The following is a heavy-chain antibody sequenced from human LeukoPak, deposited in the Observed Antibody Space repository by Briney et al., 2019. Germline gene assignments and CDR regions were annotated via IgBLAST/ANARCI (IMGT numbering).Heavy chain of an antibody. Sequence: TGGSLRLSCAASGFTFSRYWMHWVRQAPGKGLVWVSRINSDGSSTSYADSVKGRFTISRDNAKNTLYLQMNSLRAEDTAVYYCARGATRITIFGVVKSGMDVWGQGTTVTVSS. CDR3: ARGATRITIFGVVKSGMDV. V-gene: IGHV3-74*01. J-gene: IGHJ6*02. D-gene: IGHD3-3*01. CDR1: GFTFSRYW. CDR2: INSDGSST.